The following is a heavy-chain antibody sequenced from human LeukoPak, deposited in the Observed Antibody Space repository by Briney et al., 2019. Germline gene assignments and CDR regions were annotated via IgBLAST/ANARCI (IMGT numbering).Heavy chain of an antibody. CDR2: MNPNSGNT. J-gene: IGHJ4*02. CDR3: ARGGSGWPLDY. Sequence: ASVKVSCKTSGYTFTTFDINWVRQATGQGLEWMGWMNPNSGNTGFAQKFQGRLTMTRNTSINTAYMEPNTLRSEDTAVYYCARGGSGWPLDYWGQGTLVTVSS. V-gene: IGHV1-8*01. CDR1: GYTFTTFD. D-gene: IGHD6-25*01.